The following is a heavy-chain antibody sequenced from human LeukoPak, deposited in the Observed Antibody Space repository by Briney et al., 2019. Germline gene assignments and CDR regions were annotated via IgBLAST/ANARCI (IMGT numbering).Heavy chain of an antibody. CDR1: GFTFDDYA. J-gene: IGHJ5*02. CDR2: ITGDGDKI. D-gene: IGHD6-13*01. Sequence: GGSLRLSCAASGFTFDDYAMHWVRQAPGKGPEWVSRITGDGDKIYYSDSLKGRITTCRDNSNNSLYLQMNSLRTEDSALYHCAKGGSDGSWYEWFDPWGQGALVTVSS. V-gene: IGHV3-43*02. CDR3: AKGGSDGSWYEWFDP.